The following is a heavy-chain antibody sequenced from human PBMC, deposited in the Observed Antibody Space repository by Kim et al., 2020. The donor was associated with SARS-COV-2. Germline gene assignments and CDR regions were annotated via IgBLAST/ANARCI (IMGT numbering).Heavy chain of an antibody. J-gene: IGHJ4*02. V-gene: IGHV4-39*01. CDR1: GVSLTTGGSF. CDR2: ISYSGTT. Sequence: SETLSLTCSVSGVSLTTGGSFWAWIRQPPGKGLQWIASISYSGTTYYSPSLRSRLTNYIDTSKNHLSLRLTTVTAADTAVYFCARQRLSQGAAIDYWGQG. D-gene: IGHD1-26*01. CDR3: ARQRLSQGAAIDY.